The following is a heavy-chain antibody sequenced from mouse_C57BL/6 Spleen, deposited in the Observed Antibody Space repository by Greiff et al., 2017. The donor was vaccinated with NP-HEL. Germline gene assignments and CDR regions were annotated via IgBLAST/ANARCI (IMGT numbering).Heavy chain of an antibody. CDR3: ALYDGYYVGDFDV. CDR1: GYAFSSSW. D-gene: IGHD2-3*01. J-gene: IGHJ1*03. Sequence: VQLQQSGPELVKPGASVKISCKASGYAFSSSWMNWVKQRPGKGLEWIGRIYPGDGDTNYNGKFKGKATLTADISSSTAYMQLSSLTSADSAVYFCALYDGYYVGDFDVWGTGTTVTVSS. CDR2: IYPGDGDT. V-gene: IGHV1-82*01.